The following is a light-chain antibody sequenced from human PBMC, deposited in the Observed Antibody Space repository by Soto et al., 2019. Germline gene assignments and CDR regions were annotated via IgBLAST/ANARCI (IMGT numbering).Light chain of an antibody. CDR3: QQYGSSPET. J-gene: IGKJ1*01. Sequence: DIVLTQSPGTLSLSPGERATLSCRASQSVSSSYLAWYQQKPGQAPRLLIYGASSRATGIPDRFSGGGSGTDFSLTISRLDPEDFAVYYCQQYGSSPETFGQGTKVDI. CDR1: QSVSSSY. V-gene: IGKV3-20*01. CDR2: GAS.